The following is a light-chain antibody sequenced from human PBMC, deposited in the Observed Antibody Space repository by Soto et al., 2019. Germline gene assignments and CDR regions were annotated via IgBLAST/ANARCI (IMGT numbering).Light chain of an antibody. Sequence: ATQLTQSPSSLSASVGDTVNISCRASQDIRNELGWYQQKAGRAPTLLIYLASNLQSGVPRRFSGSGSGTEFTHTISSLQPEDFSTYDCLQDNNYPLTFGAGTRVDI. J-gene: IGKJ4*01. V-gene: IGKV1-6*02. CDR3: LQDNNYPLT. CDR2: LAS. CDR1: QDIRNE.